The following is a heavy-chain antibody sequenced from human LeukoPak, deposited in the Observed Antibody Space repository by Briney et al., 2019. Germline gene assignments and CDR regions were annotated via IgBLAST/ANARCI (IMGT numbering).Heavy chain of an antibody. Sequence: GASVKVSCKASGGTFSSNAISWVRQAPGQGLEWMGGTIPVYGTTNYAQKFQGRVTITADESTGTVYMELSSLRSDDTAVYYCARAHYASSNIKVPFDVWGKGTTVTVSS. CDR1: GGTFSSNA. CDR3: ARAHYASSNIKVPFDV. V-gene: IGHV1-69*13. J-gene: IGHJ6*04. D-gene: IGHD3-22*01. CDR2: TIPVYGTT.